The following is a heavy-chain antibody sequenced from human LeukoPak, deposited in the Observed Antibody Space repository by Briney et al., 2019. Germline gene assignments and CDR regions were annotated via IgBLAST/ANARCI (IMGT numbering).Heavy chain of an antibody. J-gene: IGHJ4*02. V-gene: IGHV4-59*01. CDR3: VRDKGDGTRPSSERFDY. CDR1: GGSISSYY. CDR2: IYYTGTT. D-gene: IGHD5-24*01. Sequence: QSSETLSLTCTVSGGSISSYYWSWLRQPPGRGLEWIGYIYYTGTTNYNPSLKSRAAISVDTSKNQFSLNLTSVTAADTAVYYCVRDKGDGTRPSSERFDYWGQGTLVTVSS.